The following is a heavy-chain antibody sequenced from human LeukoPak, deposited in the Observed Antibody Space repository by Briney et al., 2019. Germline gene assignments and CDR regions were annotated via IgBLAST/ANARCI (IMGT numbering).Heavy chain of an antibody. J-gene: IGHJ3*02. Sequence: GGSLRLSCAASGFRFSYHDMHWVRQAPGKGLEFVSSIGAAGAHTFYADPVKGRFTISRDNFQSTMYLQMDGLRPEDSAVYYCARELGGTKTGGFDIWGQGTVVTVSS. CDR1: GFRFSYHD. D-gene: IGHD1-14*01. V-gene: IGHV3-64*02. CDR3: ARELGGTKTGGFDI. CDR2: IGAAGAHT.